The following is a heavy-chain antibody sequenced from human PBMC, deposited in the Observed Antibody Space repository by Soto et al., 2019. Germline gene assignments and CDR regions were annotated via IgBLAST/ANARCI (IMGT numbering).Heavy chain of an antibody. J-gene: IGHJ6*02. D-gene: IGHD4-4*01. CDR3: AVNDYSKYGMDV. V-gene: IGHV1-24*01. CDR1: GYTLTELS. Sequence: ASVQVSCKVSGYTLTELSMHWVRQAPGKGLESMGGFEPEDGETIYAQKFQGRVTMTEDTSTDTAYMELISLRSEDTAVYYCAVNDYSKYGMDVWVQGTTVTVS. CDR2: FEPEDGET.